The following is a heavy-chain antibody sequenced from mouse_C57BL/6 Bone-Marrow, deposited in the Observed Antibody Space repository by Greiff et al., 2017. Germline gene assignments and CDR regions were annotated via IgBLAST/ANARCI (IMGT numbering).Heavy chain of an antibody. CDR2: ISSGSSTI. CDR3: ARGTGRYFDY. V-gene: IGHV5-17*01. J-gene: IGHJ2*01. D-gene: IGHD4-1*01. Sequence: EVKLVESGGGLVKPGGSLKLSCAASGFTFRDYGMHWVRQAPEKGLEWVAYISSGSSTIYYADTVKGRFTISRDNAKNTLFLQMTSLRSEDTAMYYCARGTGRYFDYWGQGTTLTVSS. CDR1: GFTFRDYG.